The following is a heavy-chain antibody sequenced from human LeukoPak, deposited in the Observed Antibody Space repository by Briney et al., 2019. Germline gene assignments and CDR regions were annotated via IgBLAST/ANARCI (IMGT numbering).Heavy chain of an antibody. D-gene: IGHD1-1*01. J-gene: IGHJ4*02. CDR2: MNPNSGNT. Sequence: GASVKVSCKASGYTFTSHDINWVRQATGQGLEWMGWMNPNSGNTGYAQKFQGRVAMTRDTSINTAYLDLHSLRSEDTAVYYCARGYSPSVRTTGNDYWGQGTLVTVSS. CDR3: ARGYSPSVRTTGNDY. V-gene: IGHV1-8*01. CDR1: GYTFTSHD.